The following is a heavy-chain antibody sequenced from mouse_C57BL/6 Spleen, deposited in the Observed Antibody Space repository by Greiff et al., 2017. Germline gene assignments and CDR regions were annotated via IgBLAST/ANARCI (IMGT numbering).Heavy chain of an antibody. CDR3: V. Sequence: VQGVESGAELVKPGASVKISCKASGYAFSSYWMNWVKQRPGKGLEWIGQIYPGDGDTNYNGKFKGKATLTADKSSEDSAVYFCARSRYKEDWYFDVWGTGTTVTVSS. CDR2: IYPGDGDT. D-gene: IGHD6-1*01. J-gene: IGHJ1*03. CDR1: GYAFSSYW. V-gene: IGHV1-80*01.